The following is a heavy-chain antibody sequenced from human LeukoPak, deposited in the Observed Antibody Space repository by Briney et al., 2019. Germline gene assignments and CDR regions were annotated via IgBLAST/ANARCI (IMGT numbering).Heavy chain of an antibody. J-gene: IGHJ5*02. CDR1: GYTFTGYY. V-gene: IGHV1-2*06. D-gene: IGHD3-10*01. Sequence: ASVKLSCTASGYTFTGYYMHWVRQAPGQGLEWMGRINPNSGGTNYAQKFQGRVTMTRDTSISTAYMELSRLRSDDTAVYYCARTGYHYASGLDPWGQGTLVTVSS. CDR3: ARTGYHYASGLDP. CDR2: INPNSGGT.